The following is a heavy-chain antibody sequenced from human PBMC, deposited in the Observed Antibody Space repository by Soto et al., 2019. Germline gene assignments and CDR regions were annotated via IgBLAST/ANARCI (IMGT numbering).Heavy chain of an antibody. D-gene: IGHD3-10*01. CDR1: GFTFSSYG. Sequence: GGSLRLSCAASGFTFSSYGMHWVRQAPGKGLEWVAVISYDGSNKYYADSVKGRFTISRDNSKNTLYLQMNSLRAEDTAVYYCAKSSIENYGSGSYWAFDIWGQGTMVTVSS. V-gene: IGHV3-30*18. J-gene: IGHJ3*02. CDR3: AKSSIENYGSGSYWAFDI. CDR2: ISYDGSNK.